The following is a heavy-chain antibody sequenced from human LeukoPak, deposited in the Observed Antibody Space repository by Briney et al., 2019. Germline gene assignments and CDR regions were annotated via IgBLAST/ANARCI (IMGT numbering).Heavy chain of an antibody. D-gene: IGHD3-10*01. CDR3: ASSGYYGSGINGFDY. J-gene: IGHJ4*02. Sequence: RRSLRLSCAASGFTFSSYAMHWVRQAPGKGLEWVAVISYDGSNKYYADSVKGRFTISRDNSKNTLYLQMNSLRAEDTAVYYCASSGYYGSGINGFDYWGQGTLVTVSS. CDR1: GFTFSSYA. CDR2: ISYDGSNK. V-gene: IGHV3-30-3*01.